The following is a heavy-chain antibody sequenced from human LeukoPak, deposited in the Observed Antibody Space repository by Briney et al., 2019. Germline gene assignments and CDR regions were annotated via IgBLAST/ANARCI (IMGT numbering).Heavy chain of an antibody. CDR3: ARDGYSNYWYLNL. J-gene: IGHJ4*02. CDR1: GFAFSSYA. Sequence: GGSLRLSYAASGFAFSSYAMSWVPQAPGKGLEWVSSISGTGGRTYYADSVKGRFTISRDNSKNTLDLQMNSLRADDTAVYYCARDGYSNYWYLNLWGQGTLVTVSS. CDR2: ISGTGGRT. D-gene: IGHD6-13*01. V-gene: IGHV3-23*01.